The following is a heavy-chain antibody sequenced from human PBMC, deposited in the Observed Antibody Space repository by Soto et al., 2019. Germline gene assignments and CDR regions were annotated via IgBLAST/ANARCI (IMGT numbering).Heavy chain of an antibody. V-gene: IGHV1-46*01. J-gene: IGHJ6*01. CDR1: GYTFTSCY. CDR3: ARDIWFGEEGIYYYFPLGMDV. Sequence: ASVKVACKSSGYTFTSCYMHWVRQAPGQGLEWMGIINPSGGSTSYAQKFQGRVTMTRDTSTSKVYMELSSLRSEDTAVYYCARDIWFGEEGIYYYFPLGMDVWGQGTTVTVSS. CDR2: INPSGGST. D-gene: IGHD3-10*01.